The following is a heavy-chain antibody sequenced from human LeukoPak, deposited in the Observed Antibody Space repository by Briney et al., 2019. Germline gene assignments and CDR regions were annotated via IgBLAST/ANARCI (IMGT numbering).Heavy chain of an antibody. Sequence: SETLSLTCTVSGGSISSYYWSWIRQPAGKGLEWIGRIYTSGSTNYNPSLKSRVTMSVDTSKNQFSLKLSSVTAADTAVYYCARGTTYYYGSGSYRSAFDIWGQGTMVTVSS. V-gene: IGHV4-4*07. CDR2: IYTSGST. J-gene: IGHJ3*02. D-gene: IGHD3-10*01. CDR1: GGSISSYY. CDR3: ARGTTYYYGSGSYRSAFDI.